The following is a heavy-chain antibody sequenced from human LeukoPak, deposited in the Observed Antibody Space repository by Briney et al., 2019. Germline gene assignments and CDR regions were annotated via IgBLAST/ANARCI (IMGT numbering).Heavy chain of an antibody. CDR1: GGSFSGYY. J-gene: IGHJ6*02. CDR2: INHSGST. V-gene: IGHV4-34*01. D-gene: IGHD6-19*01. CDR3: KVEEVPEVAGTAVYYSGMDV. Sequence: SQTLSLTCAVYGGSFSGYYWSWIRQPPGKGLEWIGEINHSGSTNYNPSLKSRVTISVDTSKNQFSLKLSSVTAADTAVYYCKVEEVPEVAGTAVYYSGMDVSGPGTTLTVS.